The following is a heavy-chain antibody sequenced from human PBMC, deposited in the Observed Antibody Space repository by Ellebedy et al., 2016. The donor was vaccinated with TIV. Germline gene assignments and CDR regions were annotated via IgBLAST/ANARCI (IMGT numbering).Heavy chain of an antibody. D-gene: IGHD1-26*01. CDR3: ARWVPTSRFFDL. V-gene: IGHV4-61*05. CDR1: GGSISSSSYY. CDR2: IFHSGST. J-gene: IGHJ2*01. Sequence: SETLSLXXTVSGGSISSSSYYWGWIRQSPGKGLEWIANIFHSGSTNYSPSLKSRVSISLDTSRNHFSLWLNSVTAADTAVYYCARWVPTSRFFDLWGRGIVVTVSS.